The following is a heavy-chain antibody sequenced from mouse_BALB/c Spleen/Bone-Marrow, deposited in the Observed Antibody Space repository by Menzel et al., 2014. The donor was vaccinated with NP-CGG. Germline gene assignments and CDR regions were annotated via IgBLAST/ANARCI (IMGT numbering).Heavy chain of an antibody. CDR2: IWGGGST. J-gene: IGHJ4*01. D-gene: IGHD2-4*01. CDR3: ARDSFLITRALDY. Sequence: VQLVESGPGLVAPSQSLSITCTVSGFSLTGYGVSWVRQSPGKGLEWLGMIWGGGSTDYNSALKSRLSISKDNSKSQVFLKMNSLQTDDTARYYCARDSFLITRALDYWGQVTSVTVSS. V-gene: IGHV2-6-7*01. CDR1: GFSLTGYG.